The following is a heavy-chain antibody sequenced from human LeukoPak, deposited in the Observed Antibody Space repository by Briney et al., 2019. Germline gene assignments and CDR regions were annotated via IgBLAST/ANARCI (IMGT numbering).Heavy chain of an antibody. CDR2: ISGSGGST. D-gene: IGHD5-12*01. Sequence: PGGSLRLSCVASGFTFSSYAMSWVRQAPGKGLEWVSAISGSGGSTYYADSVKGRFTISRDNSKNTLYLQMNSLRAEDTAVYYCAKARGYSGYANNWGQGTLVTVSS. V-gene: IGHV3-23*01. CDR3: AKARGYSGYANN. CDR1: GFTFSSYA. J-gene: IGHJ4*02.